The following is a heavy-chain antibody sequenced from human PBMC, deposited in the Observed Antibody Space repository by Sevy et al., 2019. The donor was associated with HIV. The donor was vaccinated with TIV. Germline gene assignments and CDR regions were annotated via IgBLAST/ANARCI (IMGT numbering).Heavy chain of an antibody. V-gene: IGHV1-18*01. CDR2: ISGYNGKT. Sequence: ASVKVSCKASGYSFTSYGISWVRQAPGQGLEWMGWISGYNGKTNYEQKLQGRVTMTTDTSTSTAYMELRSLISDDTAVYYCARDNWNYGDSYGMDVWGQGTTVTVSS. CDR3: ARDNWNYGDSYGMDV. J-gene: IGHJ6*02. D-gene: IGHD1-7*01. CDR1: GYSFTSYG.